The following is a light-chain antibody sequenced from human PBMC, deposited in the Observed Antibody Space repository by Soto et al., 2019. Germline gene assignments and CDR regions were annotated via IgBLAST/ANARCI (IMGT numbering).Light chain of an antibody. CDR2: AAS. Sequence: DIQMTQSPSSLSASVGDRVTITCRASQSISRYLNWYQQEPGKAPKLLIYAASTLQSGVPSRFSGSGSGTDFTLTISSLQPEDFATYFCQQSYGIPYTFGQGTNLGIK. V-gene: IGKV1-39*01. J-gene: IGKJ2*01. CDR1: QSISRY. CDR3: QQSYGIPYT.